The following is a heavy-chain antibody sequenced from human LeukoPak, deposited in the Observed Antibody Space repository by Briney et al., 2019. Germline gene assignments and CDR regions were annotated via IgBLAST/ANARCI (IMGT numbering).Heavy chain of an antibody. D-gene: IGHD2-21*02. Sequence: GGSLRLSCAASGFLFDHYDMSWVRQTSEKGLEWVSSIGSGGDNMNYADSVKGRFTISRDNSKNTLYLQTNSLRAEDTALYYCARGDWLDYCGQGTLVVVSS. J-gene: IGHJ4*02. CDR1: GFLFDHYD. CDR3: ARGDWLDY. V-gene: IGHV3-23*01. CDR2: IGSGGDNM.